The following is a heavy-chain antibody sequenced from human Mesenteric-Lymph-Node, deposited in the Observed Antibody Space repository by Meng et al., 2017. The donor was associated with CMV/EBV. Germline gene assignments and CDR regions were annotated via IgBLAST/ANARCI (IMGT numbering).Heavy chain of an antibody. CDR1: GYTFSGYY. V-gene: IGHV1-2*02. CDR2: VKPNSGDS. CDR3: ARGGGRMGPGAPDAEYFQH. Sequence: ASVKVSCKASGYTFSGYYVHWVRQAPGQGPEWMGWVKPNSGDSDYSQKFQGRVTMTRDTSTSTVYMELSSLRSEDTAVYYCARGGGRMGPGAPDAEYFQHWARAPWSPSPQ. D-gene: IGHD1-14*01. J-gene: IGHJ1*01.